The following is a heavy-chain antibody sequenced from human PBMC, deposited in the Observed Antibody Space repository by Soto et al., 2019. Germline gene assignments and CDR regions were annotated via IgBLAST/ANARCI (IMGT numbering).Heavy chain of an antibody. J-gene: IGHJ6*02. CDR1: GFSLSTSGVG. CDR3: AHRLDDFWSGYFHDV. V-gene: IGHV2-5*01. D-gene: IGHD3-3*01. CDR2: IYWNDDK. Sequence: GSGPTLVNPTQTLTLTCTFSGFSLSTSGVGVGWIRQPPGKALEWLALIYWNDDKRYSPSLKSRLTITKDTSKNQVVLTMANIDPVDTATYYCAHRLDDFWSGYFHDVWGQGTTVTVSS.